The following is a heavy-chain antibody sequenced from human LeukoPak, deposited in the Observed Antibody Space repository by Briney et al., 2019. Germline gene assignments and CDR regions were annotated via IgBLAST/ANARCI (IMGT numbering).Heavy chain of an antibody. CDR1: GFAFNTYG. CDR2: IWFDGSKQ. D-gene: IGHD3-3*01. V-gene: IGHV3-33*01. Sequence: PGGSLRLSCAASGFAFNTYGVHWVRQPPGKGLEWVALIWFDGSKQYYADSVRGRIIISRDNSRNTVYLHMNSLGVEDTAVYYCTRDGRTYSDFWSNYYRAMDVWGQGTTVTVSS. CDR3: TRDGRTYSDFWSNYYRAMDV. J-gene: IGHJ6*02.